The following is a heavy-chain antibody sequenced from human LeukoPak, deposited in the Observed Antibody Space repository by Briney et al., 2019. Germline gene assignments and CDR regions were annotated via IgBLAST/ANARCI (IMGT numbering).Heavy chain of an antibody. J-gene: IGHJ4*02. V-gene: IGHV3-64*01. Sequence: GGALRLSCAASGFTFSTYAMHWVRQAPGKGLEYVSAISSNGGDRYFANSVKGRFTISRDNSKNTLYLQMGSLRAEDMGVYYCARTQGSGRYDFDYWGQGTLVTVSS. CDR2: ISSNGGDR. CDR1: GFTFSTYA. CDR3: ARTQGSGRYDFDY. D-gene: IGHD1-26*01.